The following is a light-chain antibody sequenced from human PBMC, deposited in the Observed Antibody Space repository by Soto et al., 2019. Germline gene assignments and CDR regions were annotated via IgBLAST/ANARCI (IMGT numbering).Light chain of an antibody. CDR2: DVH. CDR1: SSDVGGYNY. Sequence: QSALTQPASVSGSPGQSITISCTGSSSDVGGYNYVSWYQQHPGKAPKLMIYDVHNWPSGVSNRFSGSKSGNTASLTISGLQAEDEADYFCSSYSSTNSVVFGGGTKLTVL. V-gene: IGLV2-14*01. J-gene: IGLJ2*01. CDR3: SSYSSTNSVV.